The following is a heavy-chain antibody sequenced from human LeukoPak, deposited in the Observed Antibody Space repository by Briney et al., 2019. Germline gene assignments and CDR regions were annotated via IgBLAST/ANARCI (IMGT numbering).Heavy chain of an antibody. CDR2: IYYSGST. D-gene: IGHD3-3*01. J-gene: IGHJ3*02. Sequence: SETLSLTRTVSGGSISSSSYYWGWIRQPPGKGLEWIGSIYYSGSTYYNPSLKSRVTISVDTSKNQFSLKLSSVTAADTAVYYCARHTHYDFWSGYLDAFDIWGQGTMVTVSS. CDR3: ARHTHYDFWSGYLDAFDI. V-gene: IGHV4-39*01. CDR1: GGSISSSSYY.